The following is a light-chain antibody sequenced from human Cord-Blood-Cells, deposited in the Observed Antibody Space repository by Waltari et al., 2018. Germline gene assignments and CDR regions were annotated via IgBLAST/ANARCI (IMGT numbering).Light chain of an antibody. CDR2: GNS. CDR3: QSYDSSLSAHVV. J-gene: IGLJ2*01. CDR1: SSNIGAGYD. Sequence: QSVLTQPPSVSGAPGQRVTISCTGSSSNIGAGYDVHWYQQLPGTAPKLLIYGNSNRPSGFPDRFSCSKSGTSASLAITGLQAEDEADYYCQSYDSSLSAHVVFGGGTKLTVL. V-gene: IGLV1-40*01.